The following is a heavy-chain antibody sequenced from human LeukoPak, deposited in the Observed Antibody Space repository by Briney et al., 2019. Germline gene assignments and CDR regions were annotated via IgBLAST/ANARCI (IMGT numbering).Heavy chain of an antibody. CDR3: ARGHSSSWYYFDY. J-gene: IGHJ4*02. CDR1: GYSFTSYW. D-gene: IGHD6-13*01. CDR2: IYPGDSDT. V-gene: IGHV5-51*01. Sequence: GESLKISCKGSGYSFTSYWIGWVRQMRWKGLEWMGIIYPGDSDTRYSPSFQGQVTISADKSISTAYLQWSSLKASDTAMYYCARGHSSSWYYFDYWGQGTLVTVSS.